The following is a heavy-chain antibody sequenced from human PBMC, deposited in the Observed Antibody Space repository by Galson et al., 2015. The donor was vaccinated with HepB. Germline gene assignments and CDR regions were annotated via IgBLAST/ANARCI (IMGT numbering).Heavy chain of an antibody. CDR2: ISYDGSNK. Sequence: SLRLSCAASGFTFSSYAMHWVRQAPGKGLEWVAVISYDGSNKYYADSVKGRFTISRDNSKNTLYLQMNSLRAEDTAVYYCARDGVWYSSSAWFDPWGQGTLVTVSS. D-gene: IGHD6-6*01. CDR1: GFTFSSYA. CDR3: ARDGVWYSSSAWFDP. V-gene: IGHV3-30-3*01. J-gene: IGHJ5*02.